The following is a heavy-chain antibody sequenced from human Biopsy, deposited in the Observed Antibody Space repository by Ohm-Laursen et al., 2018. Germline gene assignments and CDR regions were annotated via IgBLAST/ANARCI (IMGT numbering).Heavy chain of an antibody. Sequence: ASVKASCKASGYTFTTYYIHWVRQAPGQGLEWMGIINPGGNSTAYTQNFQGRVTMTWDTSTTTVYMELSSLRSEDTAVYYCALASFDYWGQGTRVTVSS. V-gene: IGHV1-46*01. J-gene: IGHJ4*02. CDR1: GYTFTTYY. CDR2: INPGGNST. CDR3: ALASFDY.